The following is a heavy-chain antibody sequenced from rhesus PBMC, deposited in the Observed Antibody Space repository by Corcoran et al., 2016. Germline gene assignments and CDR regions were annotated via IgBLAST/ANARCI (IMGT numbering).Heavy chain of an antibody. CDR3: ARDPRGAAALF. CDR2: FYGNSTRT. Sequence: QVQLQESGPGVVKPSETLSLTCAVSGGSISDSYRWSWIRQPPGKGLEWIGYFYGNSTRTNYNPSCKSRVTISKDTSKNQFSLKLSSVTAADTAVYYCARDPRGAAALFWGQGVLVTVSS. J-gene: IGHJ4*01. CDR1: GGSISDSYR. D-gene: IGHD6-25*01. V-gene: IGHV4S10*01.